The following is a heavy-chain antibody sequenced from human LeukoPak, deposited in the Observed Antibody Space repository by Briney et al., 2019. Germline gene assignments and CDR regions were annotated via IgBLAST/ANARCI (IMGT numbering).Heavy chain of an antibody. CDR1: GFTFSNYL. CDR2: ISHSGSSI. D-gene: IGHD2-21*02. J-gene: IGHJ4*02. Sequence: GGSLRLSCVASGFTFSNYLMNWVRQAPGKGLEWVSGISHSGSSIYYADSVKGRFTISRDNSKNTLYLQMDRLRVEDTAVYYCAKGECGGNCYSRYWGQGTLVTVSS. CDR3: AKGECGGNCYSRY. V-gene: IGHV3-23*01.